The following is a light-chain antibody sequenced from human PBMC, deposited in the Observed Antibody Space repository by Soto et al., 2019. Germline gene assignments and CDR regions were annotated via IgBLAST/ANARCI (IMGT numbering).Light chain of an antibody. CDR3: SAYTSSSKLDAYV. CDR1: SSDVGGYNY. V-gene: IGLV2-14*01. CDR2: DVS. J-gene: IGLJ1*01. Sequence: QSALAQPASVSGSPGHSITISCTGTSSDVGGYNYVSWYQQHPGKAPKAMIYDVSNRPSGVSNRFSGSKSGNTASLTISGLQAEDEADYYCSAYTSSSKLDAYVFGTGTKVT.